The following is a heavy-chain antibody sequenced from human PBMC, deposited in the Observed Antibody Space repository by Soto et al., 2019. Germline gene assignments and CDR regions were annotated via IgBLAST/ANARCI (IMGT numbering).Heavy chain of an antibody. J-gene: IGHJ4*02. CDR1: GFAVRSYG. V-gene: IGHV3-23*01. CDR2: ISGSGGST. D-gene: IGHD3-9*01. Sequence: GGSMPMCCSSCGFAVRSYGMSWFRQAQGEWLECVSAISGSGGSTYYADSVKGRFTISRDNSKNTLYLQMNSLRAEDTAVYYCAKDLYRTGPDTVPYYFDYCGQGNLVTVSA. CDR3: AKDLYRTGPDTVPYYFDY.